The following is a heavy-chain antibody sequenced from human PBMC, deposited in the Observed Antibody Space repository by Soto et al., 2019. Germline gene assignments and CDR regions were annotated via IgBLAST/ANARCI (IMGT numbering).Heavy chain of an antibody. CDR2: ISYDGSNT. V-gene: IGHV3-30*18. CDR3: AKEGGLSGSYYISSSYYFDY. Sequence: PGGSLRLSCAASGFTFSSYGMHWVRQAPCKGLEWVAIISYDGSNTYYADSVKGRFTISRDNSKNTLYLQMNSLRAEDTSVYYCAKEGGLSGSYYISSSYYFDYWGQGT. D-gene: IGHD1-26*01. J-gene: IGHJ4*02. CDR1: GFTFSSYG.